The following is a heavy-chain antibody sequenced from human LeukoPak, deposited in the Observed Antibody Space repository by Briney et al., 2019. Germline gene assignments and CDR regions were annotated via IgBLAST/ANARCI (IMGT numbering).Heavy chain of an antibody. D-gene: IGHD5-24*01. J-gene: IGHJ4*02. CDR1: GGSMSSYY. Sequence: SQTLSLTCTVSGGSMSSYYWSWIRQPAGKGMEWNGYIYYSGSTKYNPSLKSRVTISVDTSKNQFSLKLSSVTAADTAVYYCARGARAGYNLEPFDYWGQGTLVTVSS. V-gene: IGHV4-59*08. CDR3: ARGARAGYNLEPFDY. CDR2: IYYSGST.